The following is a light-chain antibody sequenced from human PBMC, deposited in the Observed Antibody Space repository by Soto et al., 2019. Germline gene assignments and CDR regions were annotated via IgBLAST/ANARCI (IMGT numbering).Light chain of an antibody. J-gene: IGKJ1*01. CDR3: QQYYSFPRT. Sequence: VIWMTQSPSLLSASTGDRVTISCRMSQAISTYLAWYQQKPGKAPELLIYAASTLQSGVPSRFSGSGSGTDFTLTISCLQSEDFATYYCQQYYSFPRTFGQGTKVEI. CDR1: QAISTY. V-gene: IGKV1D-8*01. CDR2: AAS.